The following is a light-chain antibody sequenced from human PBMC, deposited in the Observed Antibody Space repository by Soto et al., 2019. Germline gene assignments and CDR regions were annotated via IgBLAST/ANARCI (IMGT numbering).Light chain of an antibody. V-gene: IGKV1-27*01. J-gene: IGKJ4*01. CDR3: QKYNSAPLT. Sequence: DVRMTQSPSSLSAFVGDRVTITCRASQGIAPYLAWFQQKPGKVPKLLIYATSTLQSGVPSRFSGSGSGTDFTLTISSLQPEDVGTYYCQKYNSAPLTFRGGTKVEIK. CDR1: QGIAPY. CDR2: ATS.